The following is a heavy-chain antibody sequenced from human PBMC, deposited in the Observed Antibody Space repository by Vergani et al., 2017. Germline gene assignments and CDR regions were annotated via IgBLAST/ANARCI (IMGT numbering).Heavy chain of an antibody. CDR3: ARETGSSGWWELLGAFDI. Sequence: QVQLQESGPGLVKPSQTLSLTCTVSGGSISSGGYYWSWIRQHPGKGLEWIGYIYYSGSTNYNPSLKSRVTISVDTSKNQFSLKLSSVTAADTAVYYCARETGSSGWWELLGAFDIWGQGTMVTVSS. V-gene: IGHV4-31*03. D-gene: IGHD6-19*01. J-gene: IGHJ3*02. CDR1: GGSISSGGYY. CDR2: IYYSGST.